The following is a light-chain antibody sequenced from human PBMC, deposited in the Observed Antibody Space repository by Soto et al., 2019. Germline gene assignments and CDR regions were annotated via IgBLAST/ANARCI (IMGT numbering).Light chain of an antibody. CDR2: DAS. J-gene: IGKJ5*01. CDR1: QSVTSSS. Sequence: EIVLTQSPGTLSLSPGERATLSCRASQSVTSSSLAWYQQKPGQAPRLLIYDASSRATGIPDRFSGSGSGTEFTLTISSLQSEDFAVYYCQQYNNWPFITFGQGTRLEIK. V-gene: IGKV3D-20*02. CDR3: QQYNNWPFIT.